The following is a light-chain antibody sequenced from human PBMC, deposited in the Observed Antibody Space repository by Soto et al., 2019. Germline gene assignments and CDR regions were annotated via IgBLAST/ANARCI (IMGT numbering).Light chain of an antibody. CDR3: MQALQTWT. J-gene: IGKJ1*01. V-gene: IGKV2-28*01. CDR2: LGS. CDR1: QSLLHSNGYNY. Sequence: DIVMTQSPLSLPVTPGEPASISCRSSQSLLHSNGYNYLDWYLQKPGQSPQLLIYLGSNRASGVPDRFSGSGSGTDFTLKISRVEAEHVGVYYCMQALQTWTFGQGTKVEIK.